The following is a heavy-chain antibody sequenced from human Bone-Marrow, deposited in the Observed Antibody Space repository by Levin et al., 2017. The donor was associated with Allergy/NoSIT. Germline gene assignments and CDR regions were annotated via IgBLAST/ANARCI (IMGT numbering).Heavy chain of an antibody. J-gene: IGHJ4*02. Sequence: GESLKISCAGSGFIFGDFYMNWIRQTPGKGLEWISYISASGNTIHYAESVKGRFTISRDNAKNLLSLQMTSLRPEDTALYYCADPAAGYWGQGTLVNVSS. CDR1: GFIFGDFY. V-gene: IGHV3-11*01. CDR2: ISASGNTI. CDR3: ADPAAGY. D-gene: IGHD6-13*01.